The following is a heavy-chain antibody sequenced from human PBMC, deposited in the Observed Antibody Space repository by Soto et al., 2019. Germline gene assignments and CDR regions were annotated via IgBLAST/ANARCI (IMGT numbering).Heavy chain of an antibody. D-gene: IGHD4-4*01. CDR1: GFTFSSYW. Sequence: EVQLVESGGGLVQPGGSLRLSCAASGFTFSSYWMHWVRQAPGKGLVWVSRINSDGSSTSYADSVKGRFTISRDNAKNTLYLQMNRRRAEDTAVYYCASLTTVSAYEFDYWGQGTLVTVSS. V-gene: IGHV3-74*01. CDR3: ASLTTVSAYEFDY. CDR2: INSDGSST. J-gene: IGHJ4*02.